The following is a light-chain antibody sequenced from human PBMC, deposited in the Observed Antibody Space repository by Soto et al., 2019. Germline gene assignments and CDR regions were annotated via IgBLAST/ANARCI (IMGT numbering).Light chain of an antibody. CDR3: QQYNDWYT. J-gene: IGKJ2*01. Sequence: EIVMTQSPATLSVSPGERATLSCRASQSVSSNLAWYQQKPGQAPSLLIYGASTRATGIPARFSGSGSGTELTLTISSLQSEDFAVYYCQQYNDWYTFGQGTKLEIK. CDR1: QSVSSN. CDR2: GAS. V-gene: IGKV3-15*01.